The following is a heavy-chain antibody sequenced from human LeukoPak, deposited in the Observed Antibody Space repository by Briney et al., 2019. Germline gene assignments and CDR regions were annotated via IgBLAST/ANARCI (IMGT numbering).Heavy chain of an antibody. CDR1: GFTLSSYA. CDR3: AKEIQKGATTPPGLDY. V-gene: IGHV3-23*01. Sequence: PGGSLRLSCAASGFTLSSYAMSWVRQAPGKGLEWVSSISGSGGSTYYPASVKGRFTISNKNSKNTLFLQMNSLRAEDTAVYYWAKEIQKGATTPPGLDYWGQGTLVTVSS. CDR2: ISGSGGST. J-gene: IGHJ4*02. D-gene: IGHD5-12*01.